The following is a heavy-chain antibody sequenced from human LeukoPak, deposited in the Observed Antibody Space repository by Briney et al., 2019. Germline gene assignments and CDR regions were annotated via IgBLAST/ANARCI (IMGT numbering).Heavy chain of an antibody. CDR1: GYSFTNNW. V-gene: IGHV5-51*01. CDR3: ARQRRGYRGYDFDY. D-gene: IGHD5-12*01. Sequence: GESLKISCKGSGYSFTNNWIGWVRQMPGKGLEWMGIIYPDDSDTTYSPSFQGQVTIPADKSISTAYLQWSSLKASDTAIYYCARQRRGYRGYDFDYWGQGTQVTVSS. J-gene: IGHJ4*02. CDR2: IYPDDSDT.